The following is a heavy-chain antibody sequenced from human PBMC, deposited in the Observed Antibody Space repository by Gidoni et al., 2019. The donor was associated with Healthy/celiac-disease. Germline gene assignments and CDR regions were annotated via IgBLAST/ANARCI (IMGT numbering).Heavy chain of an antibody. D-gene: IGHD3-10*01. CDR1: GLPFGDYA. CDR2: IRSKAYGGTT. V-gene: IGHV3-49*04. CDR3: TREYYYGSGSSWVTYYYYYGMDV. J-gene: IGHJ6*02. Sequence: EVQLVESGGGLVQPGRSLRLSCTASGLPFGDYAMSWVRQAPGKGLEWVGFIRSKAYGGTTEYAASVKGRFTISRDDSKSIAYLQMNSLKTEDTAVYYCTREYYYGSGSSWVTYYYYYGMDVWGQGTTVTVSS.